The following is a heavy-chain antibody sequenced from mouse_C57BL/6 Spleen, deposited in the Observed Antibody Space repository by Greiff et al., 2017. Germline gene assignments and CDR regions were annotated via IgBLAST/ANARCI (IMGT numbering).Heavy chain of an antibody. CDR1: GYTFTDYE. CDR3: TRSGGNGYSFAY. V-gene: IGHV1-15*01. J-gene: IGHJ3*01. Sequence: QVQLKESGAELVRPGASVTLSCKASGYTFTDYEMHWVKQTPVHGLEWMGAIDPETGVTSYNQKFKGKAILTADKSSSTVYMELRSLTSEDSAVYYCTRSGGNGYSFAYWGQGTLVTVSA. D-gene: IGHD2-3*01. CDR2: IDPETGVT.